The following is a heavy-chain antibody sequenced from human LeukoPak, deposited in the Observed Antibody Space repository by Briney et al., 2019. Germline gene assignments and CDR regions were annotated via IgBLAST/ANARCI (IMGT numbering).Heavy chain of an antibody. CDR1: GFTFTTSA. J-gene: IGHJ6*02. D-gene: IGHD5-12*01. Sequence: SVKVSCKASGFTFTTSAMQWVRQARGQRLEWIGWIVVDTGYTNYAQTFQERLTITRDMSTSTAYMDPSSLRSEDTAVYYCAADLMPQTGYAYGMGVWGQGTTVTVSS. V-gene: IGHV1-58*02. CDR3: AADLMPQTGYAYGMGV. CDR2: IVVDTGYT.